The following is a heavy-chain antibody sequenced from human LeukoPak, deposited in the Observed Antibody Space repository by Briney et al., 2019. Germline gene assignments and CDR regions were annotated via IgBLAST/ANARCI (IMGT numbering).Heavy chain of an antibody. V-gene: IGHV3-23*01. CDR1: GFTFTAYA. CDR2: ISGSGGST. D-gene: IGHD3-9*01. J-gene: IGHJ6*03. Sequence: GGSLRLSCAASGFTFTAYAMTWVRQAPGKGLEWVSAISGSGGSTYYADSVKGRFTISRDNSRNTLYLQMNSLRAEDTAIYYCAKQGRDWLRDYYYYMDVWGKGTTVTISS. CDR3: AKQGRDWLRDYYYYMDV.